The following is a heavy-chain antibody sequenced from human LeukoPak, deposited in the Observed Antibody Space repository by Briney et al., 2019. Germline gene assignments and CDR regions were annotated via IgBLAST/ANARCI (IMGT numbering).Heavy chain of an antibody. J-gene: IGHJ4*02. CDR2: ISGSGDST. CDR1: GFTFSSYA. CDR3: ARASMRMTTAGLIDY. V-gene: IGHV3-23*01. Sequence: GGSLRLSCAASGFTFSSYAMSWVRQAPGKGLEWVSAISGSGDSTFYADSVKGRFTISRDNSKNTLYLQMNSLRAEDTAVYYCARASMRMTTAGLIDYWGQGTLVTVSS. D-gene: IGHD6-13*01.